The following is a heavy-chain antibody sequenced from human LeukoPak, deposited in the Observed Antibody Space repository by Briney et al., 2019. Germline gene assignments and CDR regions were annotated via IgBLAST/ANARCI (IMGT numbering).Heavy chain of an antibody. CDR2: ISYSGGT. D-gene: IGHD3-22*01. Sequence: PSETLSLTCTVSDGSIINNNHYWGWTRQPPGKGLEWIGSISYSGGTAYNPSLRSRVTISVDTSNNQFSLKLRSVTAADMAVFYCTKHGPPKMVVVVTPPDYWGQGTLVTVSS. V-gene: IGHV4-39*01. J-gene: IGHJ4*02. CDR1: DGSIINNNHY. CDR3: TKHGPPKMVVVVTPPDY.